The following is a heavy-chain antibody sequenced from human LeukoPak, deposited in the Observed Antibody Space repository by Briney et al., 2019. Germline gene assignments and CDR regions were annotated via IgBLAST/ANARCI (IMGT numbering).Heavy chain of an antibody. CDR1: GGSTSSGDYY. Sequence: SDTLSLTCTVSGGSTSSGDYYWSWIRQPPGKGLEWIGYIYYSGSTYYNPSLKSRVPISVDTSKKPFSLKLSSVTAADTAVYYCARAKFWRASDYWGQGPLVTVSS. CDR2: IYYSGST. V-gene: IGHV4-30-4*02. J-gene: IGHJ4*02. CDR3: ARAKFWRASDY.